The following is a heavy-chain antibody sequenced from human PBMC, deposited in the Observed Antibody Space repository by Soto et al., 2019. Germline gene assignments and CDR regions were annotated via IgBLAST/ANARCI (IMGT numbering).Heavy chain of an antibody. CDR3: TSLPQGYYDSSGYYYYGMDV. V-gene: IGHV3-48*03. CDR1: GFTFSSYE. J-gene: IGHJ6*02. CDR2: ISSSGSTI. Sequence: EVQLVESGGGLVQPGGSLRLSCAASGFTFSSYEMNWVRQAPGKGLEWVSYISSSGSTIYYADSVKGRFIISRDNAKNSLYLQMNSLRAEDTAVYYCTSLPQGYYDSSGYYYYGMDVWGQGTTVTVSS. D-gene: IGHD3-22*01.